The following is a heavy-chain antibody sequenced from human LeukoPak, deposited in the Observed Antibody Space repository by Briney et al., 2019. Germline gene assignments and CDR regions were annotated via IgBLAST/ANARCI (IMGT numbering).Heavy chain of an antibody. V-gene: IGHV3-33*01. Sequence: PGGSLRLSCAASGFIFSNYGMHWVRQAPGKRLEWVAVIWNDGSETFHADSVKGRFRIARDNSKNTLYLQMNSLRAEDTAVYYCARFYGSGGGPEANWFDPWGQGTLVTVSS. CDR2: IWNDGSET. CDR1: GFIFSNYG. CDR3: ARFYGSGGGPEANWFDP. D-gene: IGHD3-10*01. J-gene: IGHJ5*02.